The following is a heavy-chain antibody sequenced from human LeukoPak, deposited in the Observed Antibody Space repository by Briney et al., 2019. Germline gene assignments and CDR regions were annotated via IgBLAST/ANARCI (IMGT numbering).Heavy chain of an antibody. CDR3: ARQFRVVTVTYDAFDI. V-gene: IGHV5-51*01. CDR1: GYSFTSYW. CDR2: IYPGDSDT. J-gene: IGHJ3*02. Sequence: GESLKISCKGSGYSFTSYWIGWVRQMPGKGLEWMGIIYPGDSDTRYSPSFQGQVTISADKSISTAYLQWSSLKASDTAMYYCARQFRVVTVTYDAFDIWGQGTMVTVSS. D-gene: IGHD4-23*01.